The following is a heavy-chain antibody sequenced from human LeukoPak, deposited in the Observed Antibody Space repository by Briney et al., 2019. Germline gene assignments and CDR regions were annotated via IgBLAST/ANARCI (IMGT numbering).Heavy chain of an antibody. D-gene: IGHD6-13*01. J-gene: IGHJ5*02. CDR1: GYTFTSYD. V-gene: IGHV1-8*03. Sequence: GASVKVSCKASGYTFTSYDINWVRQATGQGLEWMGWMNPNSGNTGYAQKFQGRVTITRNTSISTAYMELSSLRSEDTAVYYCARVTPGIAAFDPWGQGTLVTVSS. CDR3: ARVTPGIAAFDP. CDR2: MNPNSGNT.